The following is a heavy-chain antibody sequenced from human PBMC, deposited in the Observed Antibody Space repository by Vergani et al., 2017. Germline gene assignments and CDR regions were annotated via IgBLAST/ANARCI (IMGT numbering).Heavy chain of an antibody. V-gene: IGHV4-61*02. CDR3: ARRSGGYYSGGKVHPLRTAFDV. CDR1: GGSISAGYYF. D-gene: IGHD2-15*01. J-gene: IGHJ3*01. CDR2: ISASGNA. Sequence: QVQLQASGPGRVKPSQTLSLTCTMSGGSISAGYYFWSWIRQPAGKGLEWLGHISASGNASHSPSLKTRVSLSVETSKNQFPLTVTSVTAADTAIYFCARRSGGYYSGGKVHPLRTAFDVWGHGTVVTVSS.